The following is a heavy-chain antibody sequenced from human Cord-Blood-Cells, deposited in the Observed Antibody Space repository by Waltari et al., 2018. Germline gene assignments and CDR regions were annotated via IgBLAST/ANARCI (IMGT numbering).Heavy chain of an antibody. V-gene: IGHV4-39*01. CDR1: GVPINSRSYY. J-gene: IGHJ4*02. CDR3: ARLPWGDGYEGY. CDR2: IYYSGST. Sequence: QLQLQESGPGLVKPSATLSLTCTVPGVPINSRSYYSGWLRQPPGKGLEWIGSIYYSGSTYYNPSLKSRVTISVDTSKNQFSLKLSSVTAADTAVYYCARLPWGDGYEGYWGQGTLVTVSS. D-gene: IGHD5-12*01.